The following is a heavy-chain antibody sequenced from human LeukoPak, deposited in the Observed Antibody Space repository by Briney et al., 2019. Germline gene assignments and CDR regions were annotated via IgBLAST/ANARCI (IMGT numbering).Heavy chain of an antibody. CDR1: GYTFTGYY. CDR2: INPNSGGT. D-gene: IGHD1-26*01. Sequence: ASVKVSCKASGYTFTGYYMHWVRQAPGQGLGWMGWINPNSGGTNYAQKLQGRVTMTRHTSISTAYMELSRLRSDDTAVYYCARAHRGSYSVVPVSWGQGTLVTVSS. CDR3: ARAHRGSYSVVPVS. V-gene: IGHV1-2*02. J-gene: IGHJ4*02.